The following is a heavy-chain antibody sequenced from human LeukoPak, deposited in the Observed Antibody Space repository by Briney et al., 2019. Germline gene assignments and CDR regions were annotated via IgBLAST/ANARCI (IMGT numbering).Heavy chain of an antibody. CDR2: IIPIFGTA. J-gene: IGHJ4*02. CDR3: ARVVGTAMLLFDY. V-gene: IGHV1-69*13. CDR1: GGTFSSYA. D-gene: IGHD5-18*01. Sequence: AALVKVSCKASGGTFSSYAISWVRQAPGQGLEWMGGIIPIFGTANYAQKFQGRVTITADESTSTAYMELSSLRSEDTAVYYCARVVGTAMLLFDYWGQGTLVTVSS.